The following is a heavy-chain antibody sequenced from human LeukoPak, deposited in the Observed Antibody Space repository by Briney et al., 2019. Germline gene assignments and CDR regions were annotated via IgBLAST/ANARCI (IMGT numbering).Heavy chain of an antibody. D-gene: IGHD3-22*01. CDR3: ARARDYYDSSAYPNWFDP. Sequence: SETLSLTCTVSGGSISSYYWSWIRQPPGTGLEWIGRIYTSGSTNYNPSLKSRVTISVDKSNNQFSLKLTSVTAADTAVYYCARARDYYDSSAYPNWFDPWGQGTLVTVSS. CDR1: GGSISSYY. CDR2: IYTSGST. V-gene: IGHV4-4*07. J-gene: IGHJ5*02.